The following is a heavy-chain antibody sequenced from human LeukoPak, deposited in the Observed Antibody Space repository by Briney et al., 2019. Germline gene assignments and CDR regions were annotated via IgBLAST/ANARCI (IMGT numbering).Heavy chain of an antibody. D-gene: IGHD2-2*01. CDR3: ARGDIVVVPAAYYYYGMDV. Sequence: GGSLRLSCAASGFTFGDYYMSWIRQAPGKGLEWVSYISSSSSYTNYADSVKGRFTISRDNAKNSLYLQMNSLRAEDTAVYYCARGDIVVVPAAYYYYGMDVWGKGTTVTVSS. V-gene: IGHV3-11*06. J-gene: IGHJ6*04. CDR2: ISSSSSYT. CDR1: GFTFGDYY.